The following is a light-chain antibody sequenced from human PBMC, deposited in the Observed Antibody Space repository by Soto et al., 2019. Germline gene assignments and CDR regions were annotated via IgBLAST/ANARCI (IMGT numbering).Light chain of an antibody. CDR1: QSISIW. CDR3: QHYNDYSST. CDR2: GTT. Sequence: DIHMTQSPSTLSASVGDRVTITCRASQSISIWLAWYQQKPGRAHNLLIYGTTSLESGVPSRFSGSGSGTEFTLTISSLQPDDFATYFCQHYNDYSSTFGQGTKVEIK. J-gene: IGKJ1*01. V-gene: IGKV1-5*03.